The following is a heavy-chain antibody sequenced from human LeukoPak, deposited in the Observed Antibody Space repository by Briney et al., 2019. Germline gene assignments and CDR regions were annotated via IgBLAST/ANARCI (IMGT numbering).Heavy chain of an antibody. J-gene: IGHJ4*02. V-gene: IGHV4-39*02. Sequence: PSETLSLTCTVSGGSISSSYYHWGWIRQPPGKGLEGIGSIYYSGTTYYKPSLNSRVTISIDTSKNQFSLKLSSVTAADTAVYYCAREVSSAAEYWGQGTLVTVSS. D-gene: IGHD2-15*01. CDR1: GGSISSSYYH. CDR2: IYYSGTT. CDR3: AREVSSAAEY.